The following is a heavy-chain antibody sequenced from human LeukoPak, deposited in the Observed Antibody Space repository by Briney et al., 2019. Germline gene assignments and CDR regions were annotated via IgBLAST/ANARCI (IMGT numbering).Heavy chain of an antibody. D-gene: IGHD3-22*01. V-gene: IGHV1-24*01. J-gene: IGHJ4*02. Sequence: GASVRVSCKVSGYTLTELSMHWVRQAPGKGLEGMGGFDPEDGETIYAQKFQGRVTMTEDTSTDTAYMELSSLRSEDTAVYYCATGSYDSSGYYLTSFDYWGQGTLVTVSS. CDR1: GYTLTELS. CDR2: FDPEDGET. CDR3: ATGSYDSSGYYLTSFDY.